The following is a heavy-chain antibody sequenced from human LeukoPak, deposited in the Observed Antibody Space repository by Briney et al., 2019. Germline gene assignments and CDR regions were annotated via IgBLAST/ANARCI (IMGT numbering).Heavy chain of an antibody. CDR2: IYYSGST. Sequence: SETLSLTCTVSGGAISSYYWSWIRQPPGKGLEWIGYIYYSGSTNYNPSLKSRVTISVDTSKNQFSLKLSSVTAADTAVYYCASQMIGSWDAFDIWGQGTMVTVSS. CDR1: GGAISSYY. J-gene: IGHJ3*02. CDR3: ASQMIGSWDAFDI. D-gene: IGHD3-10*01. V-gene: IGHV4-59*01.